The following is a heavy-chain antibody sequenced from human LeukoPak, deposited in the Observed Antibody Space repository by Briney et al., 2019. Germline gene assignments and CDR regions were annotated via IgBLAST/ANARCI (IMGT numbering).Heavy chain of an antibody. CDR3: ARRRVVVVAATVPSLKRYWYFDL. CDR2: INHSGST. CDR1: GGSFSGYY. D-gene: IGHD2-15*01. J-gene: IGHJ2*01. V-gene: IGHV4-34*01. Sequence: SETLSLTCAVYGGSFSGYYWSWIRQPPGKGLEWIGEINHSGSTNYNPSLKSRVTISVDTSKNQFSLKLSSVTAADTAVYYYARRRVVVVAATVPSLKRYWYFDLWGRGTLVTVSS.